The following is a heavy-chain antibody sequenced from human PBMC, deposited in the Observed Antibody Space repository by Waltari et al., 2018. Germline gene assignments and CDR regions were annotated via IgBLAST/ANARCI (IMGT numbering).Heavy chain of an antibody. V-gene: IGHV1-46*01. Sequence: QVQLVQSGAEVKKPGASVKVSCKASGYTFTSYYMHWVRQAPGQGLEWMGIINPSGGSTSYAQKFQGRVTMTRDTSTSTVYMELSSLRSEDTAVYYCARDDGGRYFDGYPGVFDYWGQGTLVTVSS. CDR2: INPSGGST. CDR1: GYTFTSYY. J-gene: IGHJ4*02. CDR3: ARDDGGRYFDGYPGVFDY. D-gene: IGHD3-9*01.